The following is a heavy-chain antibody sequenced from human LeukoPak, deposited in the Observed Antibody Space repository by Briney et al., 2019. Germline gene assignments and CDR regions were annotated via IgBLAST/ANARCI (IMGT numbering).Heavy chain of an antibody. Sequence: GASVKVSCKASGYTFTSYYMHWVRQAPGQGLEWMGIINPSGGSTSYAQKFQGRVTITADKSTSTAYMELSSLRSEDTAVYYCARDWYVRGHYYGMDVWGQGTTVTVSS. V-gene: IGHV1-46*01. CDR2: INPSGGST. D-gene: IGHD6-13*01. CDR3: ARDWYVRGHYYGMDV. CDR1: GYTFTSYY. J-gene: IGHJ6*02.